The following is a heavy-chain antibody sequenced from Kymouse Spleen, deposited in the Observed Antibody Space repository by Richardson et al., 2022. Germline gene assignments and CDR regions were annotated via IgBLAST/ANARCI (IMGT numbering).Heavy chain of an antibody. CDR1: GFTFSSYW. CDR3: ARVTGTIGYYGMDV. Sequence: EVQLVESGGGLVQPGGSLRLSCAASGFTFSSYWMSWVRQAPGKGLEWVANIKQDGSEKYYVDSVKGRFTISRDNAKNSLYLQMNSLRAEDTAVYYCARVTGTIGYYGMDVWGQGTTVTVSS. V-gene: IGHV3-7*01. D-gene: IGHD1-7*01. J-gene: IGHJ6*02. CDR2: IKQDGSEK.